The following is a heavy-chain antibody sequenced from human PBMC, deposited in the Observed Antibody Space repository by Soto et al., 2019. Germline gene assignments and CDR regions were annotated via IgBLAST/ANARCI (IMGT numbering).Heavy chain of an antibody. V-gene: IGHV3-23*01. CDR3: AKYPYSYYYYGMDV. CDR2: ISGSGGST. J-gene: IGHJ6*02. Sequence: TVGSLRLSCAASGFTFSSYAMSWVRQSPGKGLEWLSGISGSGGSTHYADSVKGRFTISRDNSKNTLYLHMNSLRAEDTAVYYCAKYPYSYYYYGMDVWGQGTTVTVSS. CDR1: GFTFSSYA. D-gene: IGHD1-26*01.